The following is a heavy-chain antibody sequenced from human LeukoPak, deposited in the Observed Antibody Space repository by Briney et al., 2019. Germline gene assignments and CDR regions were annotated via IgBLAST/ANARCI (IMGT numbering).Heavy chain of an antibody. D-gene: IGHD2-2*01. CDR3: AKGWAVVPAAGIGFDY. V-gene: IGHV3-30*18. CDR1: GFTFSSYG. J-gene: IGHJ4*02. Sequence: GGSLRLSCAASGFTFSSYGMHWVRQAPGKGLEWVAVISYDGSNKYYADSVKGRFTISRDNSKNTLYLQMNSLRAEDTAVYYCAKGWAVVPAAGIGFDYWGQGTLVTVSS. CDR2: ISYDGSNK.